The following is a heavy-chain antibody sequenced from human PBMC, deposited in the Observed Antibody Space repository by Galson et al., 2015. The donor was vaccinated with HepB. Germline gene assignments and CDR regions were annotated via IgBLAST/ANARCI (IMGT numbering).Heavy chain of an antibody. CDR3: ARYAGYGDYAHEAFDI. CDR1: GFTFSSYA. J-gene: IGHJ3*02. V-gene: IGHV3-30-3*01. Sequence: SLRLSCAASGFTFSSYAMHWVRQAPGKGLEWVAVISYDGSNKYYADSVKGRFTISRDNSKNTLYLQMNSLRAEDTAVYYCARYAGYGDYAHEAFDIWGQGTMVTVSS. D-gene: IGHD4-17*01. CDR2: ISYDGSNK.